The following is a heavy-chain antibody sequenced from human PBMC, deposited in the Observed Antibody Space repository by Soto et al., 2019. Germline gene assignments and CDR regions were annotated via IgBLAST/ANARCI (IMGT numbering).Heavy chain of an antibody. D-gene: IGHD6-13*01. CDR3: AKCSIPGIAAAGPYYGMDV. Sequence: GGSLRLSCAASGFTFSSYAMSWVRQAPGEGLEWVSAISGSGGSTYYADSVKGRFTISRDNSKNTLYLQMNSLRAEDTAVYYCAKCSIPGIAAAGPYYGMDVWGQGTTVTVSS. J-gene: IGHJ6*02. V-gene: IGHV3-23*01. CDR1: GFTFSSYA. CDR2: ISGSGGST.